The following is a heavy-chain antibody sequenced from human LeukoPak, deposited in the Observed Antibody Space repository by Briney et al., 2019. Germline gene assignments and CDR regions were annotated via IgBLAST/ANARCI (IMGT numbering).Heavy chain of an antibody. D-gene: IGHD5-24*01. Sequence: GGSLRLSCAASGFIFNNFAMSWVRQAPGKGLEWVSAISGSGNGPYYADSVRGRFTISRDNSKNTLYLQLNSLRADDTAVYYCVTERGDFFDYWGQGTLVTVSS. CDR1: GFIFNNFA. V-gene: IGHV3-23*01. CDR3: VTERGDFFDY. J-gene: IGHJ4*02. CDR2: ISGSGNGP.